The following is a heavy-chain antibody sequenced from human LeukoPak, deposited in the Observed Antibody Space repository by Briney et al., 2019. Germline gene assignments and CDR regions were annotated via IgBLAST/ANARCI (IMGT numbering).Heavy chain of an antibody. CDR2: INPNSGGT. D-gene: IGHD1-26*01. V-gene: IGHV1-2*02. Sequence: GASVKVSCKASGYTFTGYYMHWVRQAPGQGLEWMGWINPNSGGTNYAQKFQGRVTMTRDTSISTAYLQWSSLKASDTAIYYCARGKDSGSYSGGNDYWGQGTLVTVSS. CDR1: GYTFTGYY. CDR3: ARGKDSGSYSGGNDY. J-gene: IGHJ4*02.